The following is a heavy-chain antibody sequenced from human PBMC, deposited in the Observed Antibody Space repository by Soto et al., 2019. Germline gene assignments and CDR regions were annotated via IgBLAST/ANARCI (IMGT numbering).Heavy chain of an antibody. Sequence: QVQLVESGGGVVQPGRSLRLSCAASGFTFSSYGMHWVRQAPGKGLEWVAVISYDGSNKYYADSVKGRFTISRDNSKNTLYLQMHSLRAEDTAVYYCAQEGSGSGSYGDYWGQGTLVTVSS. CDR2: ISYDGSNK. D-gene: IGHD3-10*01. J-gene: IGHJ4*02. V-gene: IGHV3-30*18. CDR1: GFTFSSYG. CDR3: AQEGSGSGSYGDY.